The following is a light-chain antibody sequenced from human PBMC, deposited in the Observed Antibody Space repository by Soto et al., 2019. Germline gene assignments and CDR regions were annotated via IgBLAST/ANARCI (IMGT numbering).Light chain of an antibody. J-gene: IGLJ2*01. V-gene: IGLV1-44*01. CDR2: SNK. CDR1: SSNIGSNN. CDR3: AAWDDSLDGPV. Sequence: QSVLTQPPSASGTPGQRVTISCSGSSSNIGSNNVNWYQQLPGTAPKLLIYSNKYRPSGVPDRFSGSKSGTSASLAISGLQSEDEADYYCAAWDDSLDGPVFGGGTKLTVL.